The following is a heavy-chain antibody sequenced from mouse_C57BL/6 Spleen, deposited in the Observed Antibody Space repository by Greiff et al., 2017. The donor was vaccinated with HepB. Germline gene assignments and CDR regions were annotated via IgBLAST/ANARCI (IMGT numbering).Heavy chain of an antibody. D-gene: IGHD1-1*01. J-gene: IGHJ1*03. CDR1: GFNIKDDY. Sequence: EVQLQQSGAELVRPGASVKLSCTASGFNIKDDYMHWVKQRPEQGLEWIGWIDPENGDTEYASKFQGKATITADTSSNTAYLQRSSLTSEDTAVYYCTTLGTTVVARYFDVWGTGTTVTVSS. CDR3: TTLGTTVVARYFDV. CDR2: IDPENGDT. V-gene: IGHV14-4*01.